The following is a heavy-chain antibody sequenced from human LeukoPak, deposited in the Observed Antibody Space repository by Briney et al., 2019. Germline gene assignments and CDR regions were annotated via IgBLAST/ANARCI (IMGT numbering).Heavy chain of an antibody. Sequence: GASVKVSCKVSGYTLTELSMHWVRQAPGKGLEWMGGFDPEDGETIYAQKFQGRVTMTEDTSTDTAYMELSSLRSEDTAVYYCATAISYYYGSGSYPEYFQHWGQGTLVTVSS. CDR1: GYTLTELS. J-gene: IGHJ1*01. CDR2: FDPEDGET. D-gene: IGHD3-10*01. V-gene: IGHV1-24*01. CDR3: ATAISYYYGSGSYPEYFQH.